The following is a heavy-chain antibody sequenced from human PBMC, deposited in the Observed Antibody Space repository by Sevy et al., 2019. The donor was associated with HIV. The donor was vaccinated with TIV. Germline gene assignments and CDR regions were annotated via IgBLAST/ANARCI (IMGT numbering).Heavy chain of an antibody. V-gene: IGHV1-8*03. Sequence: ASVKVSCKASGYTFTSYDINWVRQATGQGLEWMGWMNPNSGNTGYAQMFQGRVTITRNTSISTAYMELSSLRSEDTAVYYCARVLGHYGMDVWGQGTTVTVSS. J-gene: IGHJ6*02. CDR1: GYTFTSYD. CDR2: MNPNSGNT. CDR3: ARVLGHYGMDV. D-gene: IGHD7-27*01.